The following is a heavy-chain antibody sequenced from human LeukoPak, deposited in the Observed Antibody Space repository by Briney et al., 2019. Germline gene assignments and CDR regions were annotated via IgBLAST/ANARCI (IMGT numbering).Heavy chain of an antibody. J-gene: IGHJ5*02. CDR3: ARDLGVGATSSWFDP. V-gene: IGHV3-53*01. CDR1: GFTFSSYW. Sequence: GGSLRLSCAASGFTFSSYWMSWVRQAPGKGLEWVSVIYSGGSTYYADSVKGRFTISRDNSKNTLYLQMNSLRAEDTAVYYCARDLGVGATSSWFDPWGQGTLVTVSS. D-gene: IGHD1-26*01. CDR2: IYSGGST.